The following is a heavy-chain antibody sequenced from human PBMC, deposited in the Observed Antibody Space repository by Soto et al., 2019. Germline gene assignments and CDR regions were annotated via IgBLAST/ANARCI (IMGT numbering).Heavy chain of an antibody. J-gene: IGHJ6*02. D-gene: IGHD3-9*01. CDR3: AKDRPYHYDILTGYHSYYYYGMDV. CDR2: ISGSGGGT. CDR1: GFTFSSYA. Sequence: GGSLRLSCAASGFTFSSYAMSWVRQAPGKGLEWVSAISGSGGGTYYADSVKGRFTISRDNSKNTLYLQMNSLRAEDTAVYYCAKDRPYHYDILTGYHSYYYYGMDVWGQGTTVTVSS. V-gene: IGHV3-23*01.